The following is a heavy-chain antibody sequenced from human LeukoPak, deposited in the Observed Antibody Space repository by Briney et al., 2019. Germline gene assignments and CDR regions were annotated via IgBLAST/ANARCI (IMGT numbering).Heavy chain of an antibody. CDR2: MKEDGSDE. Sequence: PGGSLRLSCVASGFSFSDSTMSWVRQAAGKGLEWVAKMKEDGSDENYVDSVKGRFTISRDNARNSLHLQMKSLRAEDTAVYFCARGGAGGGYSPTCGQGILVIVSS. CDR3: ARGGAGGGYSPT. V-gene: IGHV3-7*03. J-gene: IGHJ1*01. CDR1: GFSFSDST. D-gene: IGHD3-16*01.